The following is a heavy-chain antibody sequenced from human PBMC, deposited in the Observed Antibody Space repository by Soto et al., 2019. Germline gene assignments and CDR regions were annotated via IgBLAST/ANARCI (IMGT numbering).Heavy chain of an antibody. V-gene: IGHV3-30-3*01. Sequence: GGSLRLSCAASGFTFNNNAMHWVRQAPGKGLEWVAALSYEGNNANYADSVKGRFTISSDNSRTTLYLQMNSLRPEDTAVYYCARDRGRWLPTGYYYGMHVWGQGPTVTVSS. J-gene: IGHJ6*02. CDR3: ARDRGRWLPTGYYYGMHV. D-gene: IGHD6-19*01. CDR2: LSYEGNNA. CDR1: GFTFNNNA.